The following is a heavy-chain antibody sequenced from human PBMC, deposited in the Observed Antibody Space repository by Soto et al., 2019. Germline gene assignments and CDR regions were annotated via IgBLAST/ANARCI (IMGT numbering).Heavy chain of an antibody. CDR1: GGSFSGYY. CDR3: ARGPARFDP. CDR2: INHSGST. V-gene: IGHV4-34*01. D-gene: IGHD2-2*01. Sequence: SETLSLTCAVYGGSFSGYYWSWIRQPPGKGLEWIGEINHSGSTNYNPSLKSRVTISVDTSKNQFSLKLSSVTAADTAVYYCARGPARFDPWGQGTLVTVSS. J-gene: IGHJ5*02.